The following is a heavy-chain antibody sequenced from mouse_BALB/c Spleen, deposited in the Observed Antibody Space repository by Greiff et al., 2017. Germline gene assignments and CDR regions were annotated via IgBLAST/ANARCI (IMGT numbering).Heavy chain of an antibody. D-gene: IGHD1-1*01. J-gene: IGHJ3*01. CDR2: IRNKANGYTT. V-gene: IGHV7-3*02. CDR1: GFTFTDYY. CDR3: ARDRYYGSSSAWFAY. Sequence: EVKLVESGGGLVQPGGSLRLSCATSGFTFTDYYMSWVRQPPGKALEWLGFIRNKANGYTTEYSASVKGRFTISRDNSQSILYLQMNTLGAEDSATYYCARDRYYGSSSAWFAYWGQGTLVTVSA.